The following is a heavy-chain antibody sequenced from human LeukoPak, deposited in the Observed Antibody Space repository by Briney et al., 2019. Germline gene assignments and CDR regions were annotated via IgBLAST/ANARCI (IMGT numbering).Heavy chain of an antibody. Sequence: GGSLRFSCAASGFSFGSSGINWVRRAPGRGLEWVASIGSTGSDRYYADSVKGRFTISRDNAKNSLYLQINSLRVEDTAVYYCATETIGRHYDYWGQGTLLTVSS. V-gene: IGHV3-21*01. J-gene: IGHJ4*02. D-gene: IGHD1-14*01. CDR2: IGSTGSDR. CDR3: ATETIGRHYDY. CDR1: GFSFGSSG.